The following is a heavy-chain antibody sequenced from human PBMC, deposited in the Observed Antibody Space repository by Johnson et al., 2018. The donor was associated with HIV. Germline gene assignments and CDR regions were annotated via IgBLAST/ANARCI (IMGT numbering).Heavy chain of an antibody. J-gene: IGHJ3*02. CDR1: GFTFSSYT. CDR3: ARVPSFLGRGLDAFDI. D-gene: IGHD2/OR15-2a*01. CDR2: IYSGGST. Sequence: VQLVESGGGVVQPGRSLRLSCAASGFTFSSYTMHWVRQAPGKGLEWVSVIYSGGSTYYADSVQGRFTISSDNSKNSLYLQMNSLRAEDTALYYCARVPSFLGRGLDAFDIWGQGTMVTVSS. V-gene: IGHV3-66*01.